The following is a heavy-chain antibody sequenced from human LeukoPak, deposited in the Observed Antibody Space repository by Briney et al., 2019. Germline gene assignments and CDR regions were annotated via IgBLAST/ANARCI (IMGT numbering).Heavy chain of an antibody. D-gene: IGHD3/OR15-3a*01. J-gene: IGHJ5*02. CDR1: GFTFGDYA. CDR2: IRSKAYGGTT. CDR3: TRDLDSEGFDP. Sequence: GRSLRLSRTASGFTFGDYALSWVRHAPGKGLEWVGFIRSKAYGGTTEYAASVKGRFTISRDDSKSTAYLQMNSLKTEDTAVYYCTRDLDSEGFDPWGQGTLVSVSS. V-gene: IGHV3-49*04.